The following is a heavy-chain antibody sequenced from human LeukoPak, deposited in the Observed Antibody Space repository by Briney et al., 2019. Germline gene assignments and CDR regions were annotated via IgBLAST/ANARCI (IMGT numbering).Heavy chain of an antibody. CDR3: ARTVDSSGPYEWFDP. CDR2: ISAYNGNT. CDR1: GYTYTGYG. V-gene: IGHV1-18*01. D-gene: IGHD6-19*01. J-gene: IGHJ5*02. Sequence: ASVKVSCKASGYTYTGYGISWVRQAPGQGLEWMGWISAYNGNTNYAQKLQGRVTMTTDTSTSTADMELRSLRSDDTAVYYCARTVDSSGPYEWFDPWGQGTLVTVSS.